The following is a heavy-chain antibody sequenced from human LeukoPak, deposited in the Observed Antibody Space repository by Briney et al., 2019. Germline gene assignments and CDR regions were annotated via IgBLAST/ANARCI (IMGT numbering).Heavy chain of an antibody. D-gene: IGHD3/OR15-3a*01. CDR2: IYTSGST. V-gene: IGHV4-61*02. CDR3: AGEEGGLTEVVDY. CDR1: GGSISSSSYY. J-gene: IGHJ4*02. Sequence: SETLSLTCAVSGGSISSSSYYWGWIRQPPGKGLEWIGRIYTSGSTNYNPSLKSRVTISVDTSKNQFSLKLSSVTAADTAVYYCAGEEGGLTEVVDYWGQGTLVTVSS.